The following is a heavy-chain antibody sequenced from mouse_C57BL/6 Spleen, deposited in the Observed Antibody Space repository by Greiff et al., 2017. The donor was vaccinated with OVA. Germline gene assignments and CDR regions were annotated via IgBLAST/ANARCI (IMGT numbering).Heavy chain of an antibody. CDR3: ARSTMVTTYFDY. Sequence: QVQLQQPGAELVKPGASVKMSCKASGYTFTSYWITWVKQRPGQGLEWIGDIYPGSGSTNYNEKFKSKATLTVDTSSSTAYMQLSSLTSEDSAVYYCARSTMVTTYFDYGGQGTTLTVSS. J-gene: IGHJ2*01. CDR1: GYTFTSYW. CDR2: IYPGSGST. D-gene: IGHD2-2*01. V-gene: IGHV1-55*01.